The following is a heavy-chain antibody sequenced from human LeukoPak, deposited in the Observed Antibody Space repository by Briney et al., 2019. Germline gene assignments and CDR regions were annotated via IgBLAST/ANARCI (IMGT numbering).Heavy chain of an antibody. J-gene: IGHJ6*02. D-gene: IGHD7-27*01. CDR3: ARDLGTN. V-gene: IGHV3-48*03. CDR2: ISSSGSTT. Sequence: GGSLRLSCAASGFTFSNYEMNWVRQAPGKGLEWVSYISSSGSTTYYADSVKGRFTISRDNAENTVYLQMNSLRGEDTAVYYCARDLGTNWGQGTTVTISS. CDR1: GFTFSNYE.